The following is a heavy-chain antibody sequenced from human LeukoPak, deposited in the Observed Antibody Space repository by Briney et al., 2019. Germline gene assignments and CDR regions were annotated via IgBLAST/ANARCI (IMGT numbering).Heavy chain of an antibody. CDR3: ARTTYGDY. Sequence: GGSLRLSCAVSGFTFSSSWMTWVRQAPRKGLEWAAAIKEDGSETYYVDSVKGRFTISRDNAKNSLYLQMSSLRAEDTAVYYCARTTYGDYWGQGTLVTVSS. D-gene: IGHD1-1*01. CDR2: IKEDGSET. J-gene: IGHJ4*02. CDR1: GFTFSSSW. V-gene: IGHV3-7*04.